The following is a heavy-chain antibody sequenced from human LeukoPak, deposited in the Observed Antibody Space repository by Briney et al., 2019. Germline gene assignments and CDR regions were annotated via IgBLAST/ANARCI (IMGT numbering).Heavy chain of an antibody. CDR1: GFTFRDYW. V-gene: IGHV3-7*01. J-gene: IGHJ1*01. CDR3: ATSRGYFFRWFQH. Sequence: RTGGSLRLSCAVSGFTFRDYWMSWVRQAPGKGLEWVANIKADGSDKYYVDSVKGRFTISRDNAKNSLYLQMNSLRADDTAVYYCATSRGYFFRWFQHWGQGTLVTVSS. CDR2: IKADGSDK. D-gene: IGHD3-22*01.